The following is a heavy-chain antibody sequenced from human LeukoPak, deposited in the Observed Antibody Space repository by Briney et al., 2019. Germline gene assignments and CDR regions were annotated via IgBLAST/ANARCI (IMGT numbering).Heavy chain of an antibody. Sequence: SETLSLTCTVSGGSISSYYWSWIRQPAGKGLEWIGRIYSSGITNYNPSLKSRVTISVDTSKNQFSLKLSSVTAADTAVYYCARHPTKRYYDSSGYPPYYFDYWGQGTLVTVSS. CDR1: GGSISSYY. V-gene: IGHV4-4*07. CDR3: ARHPTKRYYDSSGYPPYYFDY. J-gene: IGHJ4*02. D-gene: IGHD3-22*01. CDR2: IYSSGIT.